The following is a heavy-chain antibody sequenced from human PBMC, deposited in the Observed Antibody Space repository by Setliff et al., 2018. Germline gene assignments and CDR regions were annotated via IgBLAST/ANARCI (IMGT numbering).Heavy chain of an antibody. D-gene: IGHD3-3*01. CDR3: ARDFSTPHFGVARGSYYYYYMDV. CDR2: VSASGST. CDR1: GGSMNPYY. V-gene: IGHV4-59*01. J-gene: IGHJ6*03. Sequence: SETLFLTCTVSGGSMNPYYWSWIRLPPGKGLEWIGYVSASGSTKYSPSLESRVTILIDKSKNQFSLKLSSVTAADTAVYYCARDFSTPHFGVARGSYYYYYMDVWGKGTTVTVSS.